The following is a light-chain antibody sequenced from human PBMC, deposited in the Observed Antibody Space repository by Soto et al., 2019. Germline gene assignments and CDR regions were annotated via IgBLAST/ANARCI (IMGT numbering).Light chain of an antibody. CDR2: EVS. CDR1: SSDGGSYNL. Sequence: QSVLTQPASVSGSPGQSITISCTGTSSDGGSYNLVSWYQQHPGKAPKLMIYEVSKRPSGVSNRFSGSKSGNTASLTISGLQAEDEADYYCCSYAGSSTFPYVFGTGTKLTVL. V-gene: IGLV2-23*02. CDR3: CSYAGSSTFPYV. J-gene: IGLJ1*01.